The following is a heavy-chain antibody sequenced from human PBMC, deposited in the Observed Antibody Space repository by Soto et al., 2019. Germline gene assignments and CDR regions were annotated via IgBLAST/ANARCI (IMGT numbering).Heavy chain of an antibody. V-gene: IGHV4-31*03. CDR1: GGSISSGGYY. CDR2: IYYSGST. CDR3: ATAPSLSWIPAV. Sequence: SETLSLTCTVSGGSISSGGYYWSWIRQHPGKGLEWIGYIYYSGSTYYNPSLKSRVTISVDTSKNQFSLNLSSVTAADTAVYYCATAPSLSWIPAVWGQGTTVTVSS. D-gene: IGHD5-18*01. J-gene: IGHJ6*02.